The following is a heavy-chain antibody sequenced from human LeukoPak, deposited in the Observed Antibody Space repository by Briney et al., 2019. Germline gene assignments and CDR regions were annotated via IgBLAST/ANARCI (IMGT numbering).Heavy chain of an antibody. V-gene: IGHV1-18*01. CDR3: ASTGATYYYVYYFDY. CDR2: ISAYNGNT. J-gene: IGHJ4*02. CDR1: GYTFTSYG. D-gene: IGHD3-10*02. Sequence: ASVKVCCKASGYTFTSYGISWVRQAPGQGLEWMGWISAYNGNTNYAQKLQGRLTMTTDTSTSTAYMELRSLRSDDTAVYYCASTGATYYYVYYFDYWGQGTLVTVSS.